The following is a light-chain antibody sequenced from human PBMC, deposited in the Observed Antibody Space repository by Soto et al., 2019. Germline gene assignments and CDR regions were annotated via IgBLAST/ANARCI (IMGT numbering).Light chain of an antibody. CDR1: QSVSSNY. CDR3: QQYGRSPYS. CDR2: GVS. J-gene: IGKJ2*01. V-gene: IGKV3-20*01. Sequence: EIVLTQSPGTLSLSLGERVTLSCRASQSVSSNYLAWYQHRPGQAPRLLIHGVSSRATGIPDRFTGSGSGRDFTLTLSSLEPEDSAVYYYQQYGRSPYSFGQGTKLEIK.